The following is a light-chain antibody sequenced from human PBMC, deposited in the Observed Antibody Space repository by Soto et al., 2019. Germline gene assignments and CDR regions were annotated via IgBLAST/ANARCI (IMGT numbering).Light chain of an antibody. J-gene: IGKJ5*01. CDR1: QSVSSSY. Sequence: EIVLTQSPGTLSLSPGERATLXXXXSQSVSSSYLAWYQQKPGQAPRLLIYGASSRATGIPDRFSGSGSGTDFTLTISSLEPEDFAVYYCQQRSNWPITFGQGTRLEIK. CDR2: GAS. V-gene: IGKV3D-20*02. CDR3: QQRSNWPIT.